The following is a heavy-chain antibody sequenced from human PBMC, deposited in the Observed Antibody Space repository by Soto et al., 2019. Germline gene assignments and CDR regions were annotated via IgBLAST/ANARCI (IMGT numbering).Heavy chain of an antibody. D-gene: IGHD2-2*01. Sequence: QITLKESGPTLVKPTQTLTLTCTFSGFSLSTTAEGVGWIRQPPGTALEWLALIYWDDDERYSPSLKSRLTITKDTSKNQVVLTMTNVDPVDTATYYCALGSCSSADCYPNPYLDYWGQGILVTVSS. V-gene: IGHV2-5*02. CDR3: ALGSCSSADCYPNPYLDY. CDR1: GFSLSTTAEG. J-gene: IGHJ4*02. CDR2: IYWDDDE.